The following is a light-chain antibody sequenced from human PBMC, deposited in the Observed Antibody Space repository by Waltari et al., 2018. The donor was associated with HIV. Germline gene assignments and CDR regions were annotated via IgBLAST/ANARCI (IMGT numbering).Light chain of an antibody. CDR3: NSRDSSGNHLVV. CDR2: GKN. CDR1: SLSSYS. V-gene: IGLV3-19*01. J-gene: IGLJ1*01. Sequence: SSELTQDPAVSVALGQTVRIPCQGDSLSSYSSRSYQQKPGQAPVLVIYGKNNRPSGIPDRFSGSSSGNTASLTITGAQAEDEADYYCNSRDSSGNHLVVFGTGTKVTVL.